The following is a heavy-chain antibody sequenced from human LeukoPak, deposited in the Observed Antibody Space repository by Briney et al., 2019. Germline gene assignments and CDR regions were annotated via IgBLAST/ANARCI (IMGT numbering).Heavy chain of an antibody. V-gene: IGHV4-59*11. J-gene: IGHJ4*02. D-gene: IGHD6-6*01. CDR3: ARDGKGSSSTGEALVSDAFDY. Sequence: PSETLSLTCTVSGGSISSHYWSWLRQPPGKGLEWIGYIYYSGSTNYNPSLKSRVTISVDTSKNQFSLKLSSATAADTAVYYCARDGKGSSSTGEALVSDAFDYWGQGTLVTVSS. CDR2: IYYSGST. CDR1: GGSISSHY.